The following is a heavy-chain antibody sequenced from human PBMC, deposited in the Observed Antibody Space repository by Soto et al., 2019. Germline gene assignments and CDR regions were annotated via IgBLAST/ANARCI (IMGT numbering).Heavy chain of an antibody. J-gene: IGHJ4*02. V-gene: IGHV3-33*01. Sequence: GGSLRLSCAASGFTFSSYGMHWVRQAPGKGLEWVAVIWYDGSNKYYADSVKGRFTISRDNSKNTLYLQMNSLRAEDTAVYYCARGSITMVRGVIIFDYWGQGTLVTVSS. D-gene: IGHD3-10*01. CDR1: GFTFSSYG. CDR3: ARGSITMVRGVIIFDY. CDR2: IWYDGSNK.